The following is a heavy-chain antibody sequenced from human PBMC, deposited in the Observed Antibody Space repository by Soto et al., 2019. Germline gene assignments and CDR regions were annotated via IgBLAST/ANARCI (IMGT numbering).Heavy chain of an antibody. CDR3: ARDGGFGELKY. V-gene: IGHV1-69*13. CDR2: IIPVFGTT. D-gene: IGHD3-10*01. Sequence: SVKVSCKASGDTFSGYPINWVRQAPGEGLERMGRIIPVFGTTNDAQRFEGRVTFTADESTNTAYMELRGLLSEDTAVYYCARDGGFGELKYWGPGTLVTVSS. CDR1: GDTFSGYP. J-gene: IGHJ4*02.